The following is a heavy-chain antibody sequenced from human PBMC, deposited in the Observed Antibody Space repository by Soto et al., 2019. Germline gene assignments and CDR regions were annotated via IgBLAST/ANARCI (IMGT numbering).Heavy chain of an antibody. CDR1: GFTFSSYG. J-gene: IGHJ6*02. D-gene: IGHD4-17*01. Sequence: QVPLVESGGGVVQPGRSLRLSCAASGFTFSSYGMHWVRQAPGKGLEWVAVISYDGSNKYYADSVKGRFTISRDNSKNTLYLQMNSLRAEDTAVYYCAKVNVPYGDSLGYYYGMDVWGQGTTVTVSS. CDR2: ISYDGSNK. CDR3: AKVNVPYGDSLGYYYGMDV. V-gene: IGHV3-30*18.